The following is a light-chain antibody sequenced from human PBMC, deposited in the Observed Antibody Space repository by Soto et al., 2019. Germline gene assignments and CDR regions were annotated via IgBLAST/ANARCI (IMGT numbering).Light chain of an antibody. J-gene: IGKJ5*01. CDR2: GSS. V-gene: IGKV3-15*01. CDR1: QLFSSN. CDR3: QQYNVWPRT. Sequence: EIVMTQSPATLSVSPGESVTLSCRASQLFSSNLAWYQRRPGQAPRLLIYGSSTRATGVPPRFSGSASGTEFTLTISSLQSEDFGVYYCQQYNVWPRTFGQGTRLEIK.